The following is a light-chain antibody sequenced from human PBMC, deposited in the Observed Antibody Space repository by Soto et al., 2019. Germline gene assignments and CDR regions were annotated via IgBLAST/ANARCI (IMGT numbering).Light chain of an antibody. Sequence: SYELTQPPSVSVSPGQTASITCSGDKLGDKYACWYQQKPGQSPVLVIYQDSKRPSGIPERFSGSNSGNTATLTISGTQAMDEADYYCQAGDSSHVFGTGTKVTVL. CDR3: QAGDSSHV. CDR1: KLGDKY. CDR2: QDS. J-gene: IGLJ1*01. V-gene: IGLV3-1*01.